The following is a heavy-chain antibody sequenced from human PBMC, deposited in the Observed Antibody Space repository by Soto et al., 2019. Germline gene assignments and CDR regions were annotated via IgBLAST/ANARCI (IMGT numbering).Heavy chain of an antibody. D-gene: IGHD3-10*01. CDR2: IYPGASDI. J-gene: IGHJ4*02. CDR1: GYTFIYFW. Sequence: GESLKISCQASGYTFIYFWVAWVRQVPGKGLEWMGVIYPGASDIRYSPSFEGHVTISADKSTNTAYLQWSSLEAADTAIYYCARQGTSRGSDYAAFDLRGPGTLVTVSS. CDR3: ARQGTSRGSDYAAFDL. V-gene: IGHV5-51*01.